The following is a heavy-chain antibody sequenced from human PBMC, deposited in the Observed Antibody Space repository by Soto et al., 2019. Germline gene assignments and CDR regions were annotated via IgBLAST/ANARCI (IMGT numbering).Heavy chain of an antibody. CDR3: TRAWDKGYSYGPTYGMDV. J-gene: IGHJ6*02. CDR2: IRSKANSYAT. CDR1: GFTFSGSA. Sequence: PVGSLRLSCAASGFTFSGSAMHWVRQASGKGLEWVGRIRSKANSYATAYAASVKGRFTISRDDSKNTAYLQMNSLKTEDTAVYYCTRAWDKGYSYGPTYGMDVWGQGTTVTVSS. V-gene: IGHV3-73*01. D-gene: IGHD5-18*01.